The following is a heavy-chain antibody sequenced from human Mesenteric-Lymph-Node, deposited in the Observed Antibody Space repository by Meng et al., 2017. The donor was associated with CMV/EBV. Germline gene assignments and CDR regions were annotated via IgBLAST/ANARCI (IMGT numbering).Heavy chain of an antibody. CDR1: GGSISSSSYY. CDR3: ARGYSSGWYGDAFDI. CDR2: IYYSGST. D-gene: IGHD6-19*01. J-gene: IGHJ3*02. Sequence: SETLSLTCTVSGGSISSSSYYWGWIRQPPGKGLEWIGSIYYSGSTYYNPSLKSRVTISVDTSMNQFSLKLSSVTAADTAVYYCARGYSSGWYGDAFDIWGQGTMVTVSS. V-gene: IGHV4-39*07.